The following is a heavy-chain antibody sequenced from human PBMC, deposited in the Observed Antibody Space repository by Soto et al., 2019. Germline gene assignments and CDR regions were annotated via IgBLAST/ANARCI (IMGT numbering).Heavy chain of an antibody. CDR1: RYTFTSYY. V-gene: IGHV1-46*01. Sequence: GASVKVSCKASRYTFTSYYMHWARQAPGQGLEWMGIINPSGGNTNYAQKLQGRVTMTTDTSTSTAYMELRSLRSDDTAVYYCARDPGTDYGDYTFDYWGQGTLVTVSS. CDR3: ARDPGTDYGDYTFDY. D-gene: IGHD4-17*01. J-gene: IGHJ4*02. CDR2: INPSGGNT.